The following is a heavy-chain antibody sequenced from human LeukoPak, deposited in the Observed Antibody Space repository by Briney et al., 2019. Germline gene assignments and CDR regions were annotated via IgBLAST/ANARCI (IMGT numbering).Heavy chain of an antibody. D-gene: IGHD6-13*01. Sequence: GGSLRLSCAASGFAFSSYSMNWVRQAPGKGLEWVSSISSSSYIYYADSVKRRFTISRDNAKNSLYLQMNSLRAEDTAVYYCARDVAGGIAAAGNWFDPWGQGTLVTVSS. CDR3: ARDVAGGIAAAGNWFDP. J-gene: IGHJ5*02. CDR2: ISSSSYI. V-gene: IGHV3-21*01. CDR1: GFAFSSYS.